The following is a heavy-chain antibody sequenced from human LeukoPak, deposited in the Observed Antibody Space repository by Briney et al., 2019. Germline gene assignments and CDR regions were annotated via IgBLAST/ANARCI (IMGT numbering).Heavy chain of an antibody. CDR2: IYYSGST. CDR3: ASQIAAAATRNPIY. V-gene: IGHV4-59*01. D-gene: IGHD6-13*01. J-gene: IGHJ4*02. Sequence: SETLSLTCTVSGGSISSYYWSWIRQPPGKGLEWIGYIYYSGSTNYNPSLKSRVTISVDTSKNQFSLKLSSVTAEDTAVYYCASQIAAAATRNPIYWGQGTLVTVSS. CDR1: GGSISSYY.